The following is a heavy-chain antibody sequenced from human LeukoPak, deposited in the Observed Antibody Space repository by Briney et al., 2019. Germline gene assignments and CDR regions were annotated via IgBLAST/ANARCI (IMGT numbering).Heavy chain of an antibody. CDR2: ISWNSGSI. CDR1: GSTFDDYA. CDR3: ARGLSTYDSSGYYPHFDY. J-gene: IGHJ4*02. V-gene: IGHV3-9*01. Sequence: PGGSLRLSCAASGSTFDDYAMHWVRQAPGKGLQWVSGISWNSGSIGYADSVKGRFTISRDNAKKSLYLQINSLRAEDTALYYCARGLSTYDSSGYYPHFDYWGQGTLVTVSS. D-gene: IGHD3-22*01.